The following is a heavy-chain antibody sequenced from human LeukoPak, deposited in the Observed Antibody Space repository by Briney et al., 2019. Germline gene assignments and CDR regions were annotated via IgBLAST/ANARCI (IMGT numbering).Heavy chain of an antibody. D-gene: IGHD6-13*01. J-gene: IGHJ3*02. V-gene: IGHV4-39*07. CDR3: ARDPVAGQQLVLRRAFDI. CDR1: GGSISSSSYY. Sequence: PSETLSLTCTVSGGSISSSSYYWGWIRQPPGKGLEWIGSIYYSGSTYYNPSLKSRVTISVDTSKNQFSLKLSSVTAADTAVYYCARDPVAGQQLVLRRAFDIWGQGTMVTVSS. CDR2: IYYSGST.